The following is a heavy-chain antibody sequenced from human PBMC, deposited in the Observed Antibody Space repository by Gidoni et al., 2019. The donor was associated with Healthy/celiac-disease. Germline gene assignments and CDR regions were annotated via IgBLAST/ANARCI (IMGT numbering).Heavy chain of an antibody. V-gene: IGHV3-23*01. D-gene: IGHD2-2*01. CDR3: AKGEQYQLEYYFDY. CDR2: GSGGST. Sequence: GSGGSTYYADSVKGRFTISRDNSKNTLYLQMNSLRAEDTAVYYCAKGEQYQLEYYFDYWGQGTLVTVSS. J-gene: IGHJ4*02.